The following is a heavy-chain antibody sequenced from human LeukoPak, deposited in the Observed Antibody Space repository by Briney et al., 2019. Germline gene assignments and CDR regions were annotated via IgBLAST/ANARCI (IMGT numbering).Heavy chain of an antibody. Sequence: PGGSLRLSCAASGFTFSSYAIHWVRQAPGKWLEWVAAIWYDGSNLYYADSVKGRLSISRDNSKNTLYLQMNSLRVEDTAVYYCAREADCSGGNCYRGPFDIWGQGTMVTVSS. J-gene: IGHJ3*02. V-gene: IGHV3-33*01. D-gene: IGHD2-15*01. CDR3: AREADCSGGNCYRGPFDI. CDR2: IWYDGSNL. CDR1: GFTFSSYA.